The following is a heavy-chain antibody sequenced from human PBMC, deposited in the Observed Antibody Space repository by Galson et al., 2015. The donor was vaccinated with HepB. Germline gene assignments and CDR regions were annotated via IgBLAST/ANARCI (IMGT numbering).Heavy chain of an antibody. CDR1: GFTFSGSA. J-gene: IGHJ4*02. CDR3: VRLGDLSGYSSR. V-gene: IGHV3-73*01. CDR2: IRSNAGHYAA. D-gene: IGHD6-13*01. Sequence: SLRLSCAASGFTFSGSAIHWVRQASGKGPEWIGRIRSNAGHYAALYVPSLQGRFTISRDDSKNMAYLHMRSLKTDDTAVYYCVRLGDLSGYSSRWGQGTLVTVSS.